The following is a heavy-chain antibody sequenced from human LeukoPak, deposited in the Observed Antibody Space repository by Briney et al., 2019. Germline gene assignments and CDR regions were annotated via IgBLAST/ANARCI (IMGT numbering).Heavy chain of an antibody. J-gene: IGHJ4*02. CDR3: ARLNYDFWSGYDNNEDY. Sequence: SETLSLTCTVSGGSISSYYWSWIRQPPGKGLEWIGYIYYSGSTNYNPSLKSRVTISVDTSKNQFSLKLSSVTAADTAVYYCARLNYDFWSGYDNNEDYWDQGTLVTVSS. CDR1: GGSISSYY. CDR2: IYYSGST. D-gene: IGHD3-3*01. V-gene: IGHV4-59*08.